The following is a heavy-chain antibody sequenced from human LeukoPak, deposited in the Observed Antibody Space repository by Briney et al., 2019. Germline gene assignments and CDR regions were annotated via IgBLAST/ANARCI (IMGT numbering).Heavy chain of an antibody. Sequence: GGSLRLSCAASGFTVSSNYMSWVRQAPGKGLEWVSIIYSGGSTFYADSVKGRFTISRDNSKNTLYLQMNSLRAEDTAVYYCASPARDYYYYYMDVWGKGTTVTVSS. CDR3: ASPARDYYYYYMDV. CDR2: IYSGGST. D-gene: IGHD2-2*01. J-gene: IGHJ6*03. V-gene: IGHV3-53*05. CDR1: GFTVSSNY.